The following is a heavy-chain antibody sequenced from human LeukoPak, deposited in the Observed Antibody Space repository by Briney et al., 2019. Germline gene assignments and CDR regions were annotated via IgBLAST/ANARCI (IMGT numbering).Heavy chain of an antibody. V-gene: IGHV3-23*01. CDR3: AKGGVATIYNY. CDR1: GFTFSTYA. Sequence: GGSLRLSCTASGFTFSTYAMSWVRQAPGRGLEWVSVISAGGSNTFYADSVKGRFTISRDNSKNTLYLQMNSLRAEDTAVYYCAKGGVATIYNYWGQGTLVTVSS. J-gene: IGHJ4*02. CDR2: ISAGGSNT. D-gene: IGHD5-12*01.